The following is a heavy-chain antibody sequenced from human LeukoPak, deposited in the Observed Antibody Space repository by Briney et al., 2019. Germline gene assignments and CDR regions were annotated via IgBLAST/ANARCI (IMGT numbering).Heavy chain of an antibody. V-gene: IGHV4-59*01. CDR2: IYYSGST. CDR3: ARTDFTFGGVIVFDY. Sequence: SETLSLTCTVSGDSISSYYWSWIRQPPGKGLEWIGYIYYSGSTNYNPSLKSRVTISVDTSKNQFSLKLSSVTAADTAVYYCARTDFTFGGVIVFDYWGQGTLVTVSS. CDR1: GDSISSYY. D-gene: IGHD3-16*02. J-gene: IGHJ4*02.